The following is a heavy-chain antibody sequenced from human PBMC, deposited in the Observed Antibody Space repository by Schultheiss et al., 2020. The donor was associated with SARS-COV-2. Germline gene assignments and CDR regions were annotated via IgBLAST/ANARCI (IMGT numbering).Heavy chain of an antibody. CDR3: ARQGGGSCGSCYY. J-gene: IGHJ4*02. D-gene: IGHD2-15*01. CDR1: GYTFTGYY. V-gene: IGHV1-2*02. Sequence: ASVKVSCKASGYTFTGYYMHWVRQAPGQGLEWMGWINPNSGGTNYAQKFQGRVTMTRDTSISTAYMELSRLRSDDTAVYYCARQGGGSCGSCYYWGQGTLVTVSS. CDR2: INPNSGGT.